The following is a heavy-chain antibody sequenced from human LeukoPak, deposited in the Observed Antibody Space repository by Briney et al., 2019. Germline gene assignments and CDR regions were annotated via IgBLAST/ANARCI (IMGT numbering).Heavy chain of an antibody. CDR1: GGTFSSYA. CDR3: ARGLHPRGNTAKHYYYYYTDV. CDR2: IIPILGIA. V-gene: IGHV1-69*04. Sequence: ASVKVSCKASGGTFSSYAISWVRQAPGQGLEWMGRIIPILGIANYAQKFQGRVTITRNTSISTAYMELSSLRSEDTAVYYCARGLHPRGNTAKHYYYYYTDVWGKGTTVTVSS. D-gene: IGHD3-10*01. J-gene: IGHJ6*03.